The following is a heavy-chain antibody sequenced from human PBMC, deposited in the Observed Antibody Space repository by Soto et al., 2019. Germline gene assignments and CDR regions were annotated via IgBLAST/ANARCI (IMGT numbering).Heavy chain of an antibody. CDR3: ARSPLGYDYVRQTWREGGGSLDI. CDR1: GASLGGFH. CDR2: LIHGGST. V-gene: IGHV4-34*12. J-gene: IGHJ2*01. Sequence: SETLSLTCAIYGASLGGFHWTWLRQAPGKGLEWIGELIHGGSTNYNPSLKSRVSFSLDPSKNQFSLHLMSVTAADTAVYYCARSPLGYDYVRQTWREGGGSLDIWGRGTLVTVSS. D-gene: IGHD3-16*01.